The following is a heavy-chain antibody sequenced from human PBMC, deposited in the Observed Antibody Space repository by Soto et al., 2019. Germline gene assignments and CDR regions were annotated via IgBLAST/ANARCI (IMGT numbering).Heavy chain of an antibody. J-gene: IGHJ4*02. D-gene: IGHD3-3*01. V-gene: IGHV4-34*01. CDR2: INHSGST. CDR1: GGSFSGYY. Sequence: SETLSLTCAVYGGSFSGYYWSWIRQPPGKGLEWIGEINHSGSTNYNPSLKSRVTISVDTSKNQFSLKLSSVTAADTAVYYCARVYDFWSGYYRGLYYFDYWGQGTLGTVSS. CDR3: ARVYDFWSGYYRGLYYFDY.